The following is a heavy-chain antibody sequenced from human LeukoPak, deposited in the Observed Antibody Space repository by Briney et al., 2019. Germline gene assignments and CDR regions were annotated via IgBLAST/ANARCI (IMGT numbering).Heavy chain of an antibody. CDR3: ARHPVSMVRGVIMFGMDV. D-gene: IGHD3-10*01. CDR1: GSRFTSYW. Sequence: GESLKISCKGSGSRFTSYWIGWVRQMPGKGLEWMGIIYPGDSDTRYSPSFQGQVTISADKSISTAYLQWSSLKASDTAMYYCARHPVSMVRGVIMFGMDVWGQGTTVTVSS. CDR2: IYPGDSDT. J-gene: IGHJ6*02. V-gene: IGHV5-51*01.